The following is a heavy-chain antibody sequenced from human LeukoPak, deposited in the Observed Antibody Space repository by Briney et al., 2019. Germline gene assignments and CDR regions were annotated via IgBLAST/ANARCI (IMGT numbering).Heavy chain of an antibody. CDR2: ISGSGVTT. J-gene: IGHJ4*02. D-gene: IGHD2-2*01. V-gene: IGHV3-23*01. CDR1: GFTFSNYG. CDR3: SKWKAIVLVPAARSPIDY. Sequence: GGSLRLSCAASGFTFSNYGMSWVRQAPGKGLEWVSAISGSGVTTYYADSVKGRFTISRDNSRHTLYLQMNSLRAEDTAVYYCSKWKAIVLVPAARSPIDYWGQGTLVTVSS.